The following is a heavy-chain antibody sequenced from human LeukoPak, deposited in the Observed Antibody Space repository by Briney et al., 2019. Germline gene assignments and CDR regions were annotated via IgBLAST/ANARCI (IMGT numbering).Heavy chain of an antibody. J-gene: IGHJ4*02. CDR3: ARDPPTITLAGNGNDY. D-gene: IGHD6-19*01. Sequence: GGSLRLSCAASGFAFSNYWMSWVRQAPGKGLEWVANIKQDGSEKFYVDSVKGRFTISRDNAKKSLYLQMNSLRAEDTAVYYCARDPPTITLAGNGNDYWGQGTLVTVSS. V-gene: IGHV3-7*01. CDR1: GFAFSNYW. CDR2: IKQDGSEK.